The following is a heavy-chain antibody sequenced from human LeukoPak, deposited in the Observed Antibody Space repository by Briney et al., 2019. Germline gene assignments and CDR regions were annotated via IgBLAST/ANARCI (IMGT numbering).Heavy chain of an antibody. J-gene: IGHJ5*02. V-gene: IGHV3-30-3*01. D-gene: IGHD2-2*01. CDR3: AREGKYCSSTSCPPMGIDP. CDR2: ISYDGSNK. Sequence: GGSLRLSCAASGFTFSSYAMHWVRQAPGKGLEWVAVISYDGSNKDYADSVKGRFTISRDNSKNTLYLQMNSLRAEDTAVYYCAREGKYCSSTSCPPMGIDPWGQGTLVTVPS. CDR1: GFTFSSYA.